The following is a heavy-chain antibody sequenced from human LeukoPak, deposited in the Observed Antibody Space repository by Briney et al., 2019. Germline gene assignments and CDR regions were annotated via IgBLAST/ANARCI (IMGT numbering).Heavy chain of an antibody. Sequence: GGSLRLSCAASGFTFSSYWMSWVRQAPGKGLEWVANIKQDGSEKYYVDSVKGRFTISRDNAKNSLYLQMNSLRAEDTAVYYCARDKSWQWLVPWCFDLWGRGTLVTVSS. V-gene: IGHV3-7*04. J-gene: IGHJ2*01. CDR1: GFTFSSYW. CDR2: IKQDGSEK. CDR3: ARDKSWQWLVPWCFDL. D-gene: IGHD6-19*01.